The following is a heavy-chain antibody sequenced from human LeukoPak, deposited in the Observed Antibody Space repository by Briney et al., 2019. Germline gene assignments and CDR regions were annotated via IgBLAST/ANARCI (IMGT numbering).Heavy chain of an antibody. CDR2: ISSSGSTI. J-gene: IGHJ6*02. V-gene: IGHV3-48*03. CDR3: AREELLNGMDV. Sequence: PGGSLRLSCAASGFTFSSYEMNWVRQAPGKGLEWVSYISSSGSTIYYADSVKGRFTISRDNAKNSLYLQMNSLRAENTVAYYCAREELLNGMDVWGQGTTVTVSS. D-gene: IGHD1-26*01. CDR1: GFTFSSYE.